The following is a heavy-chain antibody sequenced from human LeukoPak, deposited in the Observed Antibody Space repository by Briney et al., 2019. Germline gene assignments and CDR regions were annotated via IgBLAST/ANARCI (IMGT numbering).Heavy chain of an antibody. D-gene: IGHD3-10*01. V-gene: IGHV4-34*01. J-gene: IGHJ6*03. CDR1: GGSFSGYY. CDR3: ARAGFNYYYYYMDV. Sequence: PSETLSLTCTVYGGSFSGYYWSWIRQPPGKGLEWIGEINHSGSTNYNPSLKSRVTISVDTSKTHSSLKLSSVTAADTAVYYCARAGFNYYYYYMDVWGKGTTVTVSS. CDR2: INHSGST.